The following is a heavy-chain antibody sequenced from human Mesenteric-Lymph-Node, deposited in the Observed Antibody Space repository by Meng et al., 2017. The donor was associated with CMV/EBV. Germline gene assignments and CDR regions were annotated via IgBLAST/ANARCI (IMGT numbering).Heavy chain of an antibody. D-gene: IGHD3-22*01. V-gene: IGHV4-39*01. Sequence: GPDLGKPSGPLSLSCIVSGDSISNSTYYWTWIRQPPGKGLEWIGSVHHSGTTYYNPSLKGRLTISVDTSANLFSLRLTTVTAADTATYYCARRGNYDSDYSEYWGQGTLVTVSS. CDR2: VHHSGTT. CDR3: ARRGNYDSDYSEY. J-gene: IGHJ4*02. CDR1: GDSISNSTYY.